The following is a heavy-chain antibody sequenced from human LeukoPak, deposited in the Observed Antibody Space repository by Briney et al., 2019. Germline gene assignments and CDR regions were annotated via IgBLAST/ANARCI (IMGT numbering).Heavy chain of an antibody. CDR2: INWNGGST. D-gene: IGHD2-15*01. CDR3: AKEDCSGGRCYSLHY. V-gene: IGHV3-20*04. CDR1: GFTFDDYG. J-gene: IGHJ4*02. Sequence: GGSLRLSCAASGFTFDDYGLTWVRQTPGKGLEWVSTINWNGGSTAYADSVKGRFTISRDNAKNSLYLQMNSLRAEDAAVYYCAKEDCSGGRCYSLHYWGQGTLVTVSS.